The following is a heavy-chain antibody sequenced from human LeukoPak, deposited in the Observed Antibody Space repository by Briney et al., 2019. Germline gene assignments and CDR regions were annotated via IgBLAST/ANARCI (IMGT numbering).Heavy chain of an antibody. J-gene: IGHJ6*03. CDR3: ARATYSSSAVANYYYYMDV. CDR1: RFTFSSYA. Sequence: PGGSLRLSCAASRFTFSSYAMSWVRQAPGKGLEWVSVIYSGGSTYYADSVKGRFTISRDNSKNTLYLQMNSLRAEDTAVYYCARATYSSSAVANYYYYMDVWGKGTTVTVSS. V-gene: IGHV3-66*01. D-gene: IGHD6-6*01. CDR2: IYSGGST.